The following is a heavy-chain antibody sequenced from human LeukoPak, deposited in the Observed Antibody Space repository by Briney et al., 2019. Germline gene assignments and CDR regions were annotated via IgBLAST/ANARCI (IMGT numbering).Heavy chain of an antibody. CDR1: GGSISSGGYY. CDR3: ARHEFGSSTSCYDY. Sequence: SQTLSLTCTVSGGSISSGGYYWSWIRQPPGKGLEWIGYIYHSGSTYYNPSLKSRVTISVDTSKNQFSLKLSSVTAADTAVYYCARHEFGSSTSCYDYWGQGTLVTVSS. D-gene: IGHD2-2*01. CDR2: IYHSGST. V-gene: IGHV4-30-2*01. J-gene: IGHJ4*02.